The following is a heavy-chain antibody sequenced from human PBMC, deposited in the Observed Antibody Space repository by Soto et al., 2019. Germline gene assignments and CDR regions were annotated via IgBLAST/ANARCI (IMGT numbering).Heavy chain of an antibody. CDR2: MNPNSGNT. CDR1: GDTFTNYD. Sequence: QVQLVQSGAEVKKPGASVKVSCKASGDTFTNYDIKWVRQATGQGLEWMGWMNPNSGNTGYGQKFQGRVTMTRNTYISTAYMELGRLRSEDTAVYYCARGPDGMDVWGQGTTVTVSS. CDR3: ARGPDGMDV. J-gene: IGHJ6*02. V-gene: IGHV1-8*01.